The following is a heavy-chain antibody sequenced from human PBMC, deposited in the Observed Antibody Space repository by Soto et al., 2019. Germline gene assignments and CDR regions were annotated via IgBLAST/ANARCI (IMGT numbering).Heavy chain of an antibody. D-gene: IGHD2-2*01. CDR3: ARVNCSSTSCYAVYYGMDV. CDR1: GGTFSSYA. J-gene: IGHJ6*02. V-gene: IGHV1-69*13. Sequence: VASVKVSCKASGGTFSSYAISWVRQAPGQGLEWMGGIIPIFGTANYAQKFQGRVTITADESTSTAYMELSSLRSEDTAVYYCARVNCSSTSCYAVYYGMDVWGQGTTVTVSS. CDR2: IIPIFGTA.